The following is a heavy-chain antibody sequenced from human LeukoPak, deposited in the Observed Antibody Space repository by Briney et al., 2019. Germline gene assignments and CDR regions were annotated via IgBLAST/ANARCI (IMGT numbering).Heavy chain of an antibody. Sequence: PGGSLRLSCAASGFTFSSYWMSWVRQAPGKGLEWVSAISGSGGSTYYADSVKGRFTISRDNSKNTLYLQMNSLRAEDTAVYYCAKGEVVPAVGNWFDPWGQGTLVTVSS. CDR2: ISGSGGST. J-gene: IGHJ5*02. CDR1: GFTFSSYW. V-gene: IGHV3-23*01. D-gene: IGHD2-2*01. CDR3: AKGEVVPAVGNWFDP.